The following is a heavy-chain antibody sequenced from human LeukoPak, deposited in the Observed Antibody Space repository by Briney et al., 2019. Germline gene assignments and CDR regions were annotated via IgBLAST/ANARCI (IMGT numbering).Heavy chain of an antibody. CDR1: GYSFTSYG. CDR3: ARDLVTNIRGDYINGMDV. V-gene: IGHV1-18*01. J-gene: IGHJ6*02. D-gene: IGHD4-17*01. Sequence: ASVKVSCKASGYSFTSYGISWVRQAPGQGLEWMGWISGYNGNTNYAQKFQDRVTMTTDTSTSTAYVELRSLRSDDTAVYYCARDLVTNIRGDYINGMDVWGQGTTVTVSS. CDR2: ISGYNGNT.